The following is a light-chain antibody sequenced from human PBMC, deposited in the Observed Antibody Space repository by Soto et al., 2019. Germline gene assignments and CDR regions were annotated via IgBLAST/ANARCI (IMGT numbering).Light chain of an antibody. CDR3: QQYGSSPRT. CDR2: GAS. J-gene: IGKJ1*01. Sequence: IVLTETPPTLPLCPAERATLCCRASQSVSSSYLAWYQQKPGQAPRLLIFGASSRATGIPDRFSGSGSGTTFSLTITRLEAEDFAVYYCQQYGSSPRTFGKGTKVDIK. V-gene: IGKV3-20*01. CDR1: QSVSSSY.